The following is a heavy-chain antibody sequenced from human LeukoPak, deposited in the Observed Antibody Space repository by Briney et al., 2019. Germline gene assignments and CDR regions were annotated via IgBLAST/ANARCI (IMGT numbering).Heavy chain of an antibody. CDR1: GGSISSYY. J-gene: IGHJ6*03. CDR3: ARDSVAGGYYYMDV. CDR2: IYYSGHT. Sequence: SETLSLTCTVSGGSISSYYWSWIRQPPGKGLEWIAYIYYSGHTNYNPSLKSRVTISLDTSKNQLSLKLSSVTAADTAVYYCARDSVAGGYYYMDVWGKGTTVTISS. V-gene: IGHV4-59*01. D-gene: IGHD6-19*01.